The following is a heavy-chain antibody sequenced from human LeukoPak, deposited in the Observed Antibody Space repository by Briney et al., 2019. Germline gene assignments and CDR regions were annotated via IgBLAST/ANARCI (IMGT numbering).Heavy chain of an antibody. CDR2: ISSDGGST. CDR3: VRVPG. Sequence: GGSLRLSCSASGFTFSYYVMHWVRQAPGKGLEFVSAISSDGGSTYYADSVKGRFTISRDNSKNTLYLQLTSLRPEDTAIYYCVRVPGWGQGTLVIVS. CDR1: GFTFSYYV. V-gene: IGHV3-64D*06. D-gene: IGHD2-2*01. J-gene: IGHJ4*02.